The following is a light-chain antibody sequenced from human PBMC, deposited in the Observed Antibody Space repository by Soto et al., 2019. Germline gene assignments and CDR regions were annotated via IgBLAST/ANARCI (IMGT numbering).Light chain of an antibody. Sequence: DIQMTQSPSTLSASVGDRVTITCRASQSMTSWLAWYQQKPGKAPKLLIYKASSLESGVPSRFSGSGSGTEFTLTISSLQPDDFATYYCQQYNSYPFTFGPGTKVAIK. CDR2: KAS. CDR3: QQYNSYPFT. CDR1: QSMTSW. V-gene: IGKV1-5*03. J-gene: IGKJ3*01.